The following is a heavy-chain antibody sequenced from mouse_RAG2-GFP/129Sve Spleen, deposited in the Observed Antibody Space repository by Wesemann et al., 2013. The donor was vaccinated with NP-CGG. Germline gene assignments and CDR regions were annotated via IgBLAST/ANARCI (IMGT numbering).Heavy chain of an antibody. V-gene: IGHV7-3*02. CDR2: IRNKANGYTT. Sequence: EVKLVESGGGLVQPGGSLRLSCATSGFTFTDYYMSWVRQPPGKALEWLGFIRNKANGYTTEYSASVKGRFTISRDNSQSILYLQMNTLRAEDSATYYCARDGNYEWYFDVWGGRRGTTGHRLL. J-gene: IGHJ1*01. CDR3: ARDGNYEWYFDV. D-gene: IGHD2-1*01. CDR1: GFTFTDYY.